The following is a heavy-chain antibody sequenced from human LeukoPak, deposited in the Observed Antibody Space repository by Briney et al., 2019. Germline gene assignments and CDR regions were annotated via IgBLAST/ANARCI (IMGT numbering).Heavy chain of an antibody. Sequence: ASVKVSCKASGYTFIGNYLHWVRQTPGQGLEWMGWINPNNGATNSAQKFQDRVALTRDLSINTAFMRLSNLTSDDTAMYFCAWGGWLHPSDYWGRGTLVTVSS. V-gene: IGHV1-2*02. J-gene: IGHJ4*02. CDR3: AWGGWLHPSDY. D-gene: IGHD3-10*01. CDR1: GYTFIGNY. CDR2: INPNNGAT.